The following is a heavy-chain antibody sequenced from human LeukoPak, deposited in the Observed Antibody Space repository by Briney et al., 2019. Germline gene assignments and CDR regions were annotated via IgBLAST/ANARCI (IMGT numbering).Heavy chain of an antibody. Sequence: SETLSHTCTVSGGSISSSSYYWGWVRRPPGKGREWIGGICYSGSTYYNPSLKSRVTISVDTSKNQFSLKLSSVNAADTDVYYCARTYYYDSSGYYPDAFDIWGQGTMVTVSS. D-gene: IGHD3-22*01. V-gene: IGHV4-39*01. CDR2: ICYSGST. CDR3: ARTYYYDSSGYYPDAFDI. CDR1: GGSISSSSYY. J-gene: IGHJ3*02.